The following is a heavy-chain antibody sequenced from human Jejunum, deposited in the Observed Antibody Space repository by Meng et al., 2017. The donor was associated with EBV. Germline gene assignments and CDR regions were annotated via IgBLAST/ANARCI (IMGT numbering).Heavy chain of an antibody. CDR1: GSSFTGSDYC. CDR3: ARGAYFSSSWYYLDY. J-gene: IGHJ4*02. V-gene: IGHV4-39*06. Sequence: QLTGPGPTRASATLPLPWTFSGSSFTGSDYCGGWVRQRPGNGLNWVGTIYYCGSTYYNPSLKMRATISLDTSKSQFHLKLTSVTVADTAIYYCARGAYFSSSWYYLDYWGQGTLVTVSS. CDR2: IYYCGST. D-gene: IGHD6-13*01.